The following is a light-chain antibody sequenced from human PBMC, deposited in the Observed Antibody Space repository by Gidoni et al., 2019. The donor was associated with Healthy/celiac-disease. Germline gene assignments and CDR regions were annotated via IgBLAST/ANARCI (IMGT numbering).Light chain of an antibody. Sequence: QSVLTQPPSASGTPGQRVTISCSGSRSNIGSNYVYWYQQLPGTAPKLLIYRNNQRPPGVPDRFSGAKSGTSASLAISGLRSEDEADYYCAAWDDSLSGYVFGTGTKVTVL. CDR1: RSNIGSNY. CDR2: RNN. J-gene: IGLJ1*01. V-gene: IGLV1-47*01. CDR3: AAWDDSLSGYV.